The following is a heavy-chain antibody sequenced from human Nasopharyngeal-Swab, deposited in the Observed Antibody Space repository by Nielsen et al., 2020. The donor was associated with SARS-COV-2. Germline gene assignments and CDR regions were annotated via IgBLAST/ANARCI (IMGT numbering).Heavy chain of an antibody. CDR2: ISHDGSEK. CDR3: ARDIVPAAINYYYAMDV. Sequence: GGSLRLSCAASGFMFSSYGIHWVRQAPGKGLEWVAVISHDGSEKHYADSVKGRFTISRDNSKNTLYLQMNSLRAEDTAVYYCARDIVPAAINYYYAMDVWGQGTTVTVSS. V-gene: IGHV3-30*03. CDR1: GFMFSSYG. J-gene: IGHJ6*02. D-gene: IGHD2-2*01.